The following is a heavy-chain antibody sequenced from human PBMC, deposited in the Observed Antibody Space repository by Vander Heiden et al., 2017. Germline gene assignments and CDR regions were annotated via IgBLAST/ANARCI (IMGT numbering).Heavy chain of an antibody. Sequence: QVQLVQSVDGVLQLGRSLRLSCSASSFSFSHSGVDWVRQAPGKGLEWVAVISYDGSNKYYADSVKGRFTISRDNSKNTLYLQMNSLRAEDTAVYYCAKSPRTAVAAAGLKYFQHWGQGTLVTVSS. CDR3: AKSPRTAVAAAGLKYFQH. CDR1: SFSFSHSG. J-gene: IGHJ1*01. V-gene: IGHV3-30*18. D-gene: IGHD6-13*01. CDR2: ISYDGSNK.